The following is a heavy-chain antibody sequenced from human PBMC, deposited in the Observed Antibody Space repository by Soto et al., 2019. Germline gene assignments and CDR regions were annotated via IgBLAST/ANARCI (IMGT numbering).Heavy chain of an antibody. V-gene: IGHV3-30*14. D-gene: IGHD3-22*01. CDR2: IAYDGSNQ. CDR3: ARDRGARSYDSTGSYQGRTIFDY. Sequence: QVQLVESGGGVVRPGRSLRLSCGASGFTFSNYTMHWVRQSPGKGLAWVSVIAYDGSNQFYADSVKGRFTISTDSSENTLSLELSSLRVEDTAVYFCARDRGARSYDSTGSYQGRTIFDYWGQGTLVTVSS. CDR1: GFTFSNYT. J-gene: IGHJ4*02.